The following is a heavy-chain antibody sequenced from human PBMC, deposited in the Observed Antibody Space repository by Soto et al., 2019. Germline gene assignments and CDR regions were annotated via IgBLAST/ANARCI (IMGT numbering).Heavy chain of an antibody. CDR1: GGSFSGYY. J-gene: IGHJ4*02. Sequence: SETLSLTCAVYGGSFSGYYWSWIRQPPGKGLEWIGEINHSGSTNYNPSLKSRVTISVDTSKNQFSLKLSSVTAADTAVYYCGRGPRGSESFDYWGKGTLVTVSS. CDR3: GRGPRGSESFDY. D-gene: IGHD5-12*01. V-gene: IGHV4-34*01. CDR2: INHSGST.